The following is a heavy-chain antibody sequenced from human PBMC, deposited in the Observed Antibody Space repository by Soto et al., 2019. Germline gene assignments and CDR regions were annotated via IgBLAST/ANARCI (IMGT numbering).Heavy chain of an antibody. D-gene: IGHD7-27*01. V-gene: IGHV1-69*01. CDR1: GGTFGRNT. CDR3: ARDLNWALDY. CDR2: IVP. Sequence: QVHLVQSAAEVKKPGSSVRVSCTVSGGTFGRNTIVWVRQAPEQGLECMGHIVPKYAQKFQGRVTFTADESTTTAYMGLSSLTSEDPAVYFCARDLNWALDYWGQGTLVTVSS. J-gene: IGHJ4*02.